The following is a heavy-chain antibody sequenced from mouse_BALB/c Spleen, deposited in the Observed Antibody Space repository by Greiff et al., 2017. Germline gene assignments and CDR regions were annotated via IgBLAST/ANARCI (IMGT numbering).Heavy chain of an antibody. D-gene: IGHD4-1*01. CDR1: GFTFSSFG. CDR3: ARSSWDPYAMDY. Sequence: DVQLVESGGGLVQPGGSRKLSCAASGFTFSSFGMHWVRQAPEKGLEWVAYISSGSSTIYYADTVKGRFTISRDNPKNTLFLQMTSLRSEDTAMYYCARSSWDPYAMDYWGQGTSVTVSS. CDR2: ISSGSSTI. J-gene: IGHJ4*01. V-gene: IGHV5-17*02.